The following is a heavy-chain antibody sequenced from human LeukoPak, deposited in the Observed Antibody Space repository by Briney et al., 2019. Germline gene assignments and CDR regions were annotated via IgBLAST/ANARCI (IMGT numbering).Heavy chain of an antibody. J-gene: IGHJ4*02. D-gene: IGHD3-9*01. CDR1: GGSISSSSYY. CDR2: IYYSGST. Sequence: SETLSLTCTVSGGSISSSSYYWGWIRQPPGKGLEWIGSIYYSGSTNYNPSLKNRVTISVDTSKNQFSLKLSSVTAADTAVYYCASVYYDILTGYLAPLFDYWGQGTLVTVSS. CDR3: ASVYYDILTGYLAPLFDY. V-gene: IGHV4-39*01.